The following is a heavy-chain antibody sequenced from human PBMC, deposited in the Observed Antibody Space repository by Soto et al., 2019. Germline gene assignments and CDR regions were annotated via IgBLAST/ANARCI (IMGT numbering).Heavy chain of an antibody. CDR1: GYMFISYG. D-gene: IGHD3-10*01. CDR3: VRDVDASGSDYTDY. Sequence: QVQLVQSGAEVKKPGASVKVSCKASGYMFISYGINWVRQAPGQGLEWMGWIRPYNGDTKYAQNLQGRVTMTTDTATSTAYMERRSRRSDDTAVYYCVRDVDASGSDYTDYWGPGTLVTVSS. V-gene: IGHV1-18*01. CDR2: IRPYNGDT. J-gene: IGHJ4*02.